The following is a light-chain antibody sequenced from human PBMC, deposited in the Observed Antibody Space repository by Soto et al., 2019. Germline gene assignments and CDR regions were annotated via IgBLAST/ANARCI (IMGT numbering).Light chain of an antibody. J-gene: IGKJ1*01. CDR2: DAS. CDR1: QTISTW. V-gene: IGKV1-5*01. Sequence: DIQMTQSPSILSASVGDRVAITCRASQTISTWLAWYQLKPGKAPKLLSFDASSLESGVPSRFGGSGSGTEFTLTISSLQTDDFATYYCQQYNTYSWTFGQGTKVEVK. CDR3: QQYNTYSWT.